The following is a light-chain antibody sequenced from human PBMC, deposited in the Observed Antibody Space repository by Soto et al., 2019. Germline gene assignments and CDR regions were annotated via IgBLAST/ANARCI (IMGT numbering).Light chain of an antibody. V-gene: IGKV3-15*01. J-gene: IGKJ1*01. Sequence: EIVMTQSPATLSVSPGERATLSCRASQSVSSNLAWYQQKPGQAPRLLIYGASTRATGIPARFSGSGSGTEFTLTISSLQSEDFAVYYCQQYSNWPWTFGQGTNVEIK. CDR3: QQYSNWPWT. CDR1: QSVSSN. CDR2: GAS.